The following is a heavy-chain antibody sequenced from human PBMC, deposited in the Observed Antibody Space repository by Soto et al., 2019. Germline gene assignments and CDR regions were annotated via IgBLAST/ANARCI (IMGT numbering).Heavy chain of an antibody. J-gene: IGHJ6*02. Sequence: SVKVSCKASGGTFSSYAISWVRQAPGQGLEWMGGIIPIFGTANYAQKFQGRVTMTADESTDTAYMELSSLRSEDTAVYYCATDPGAVAGHYYYGMDVWGQGTTVTVSS. CDR3: ATDPGAVAGHYYYGMDV. CDR2: IIPIFGTA. CDR1: GGTFSSYA. V-gene: IGHV1-69*13. D-gene: IGHD6-19*01.